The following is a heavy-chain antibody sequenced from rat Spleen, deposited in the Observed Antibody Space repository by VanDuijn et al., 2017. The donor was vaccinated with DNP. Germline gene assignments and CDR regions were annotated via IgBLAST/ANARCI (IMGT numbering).Heavy chain of an antibody. CDR2: VTNAGST. V-gene: IGHV3-3*01. CDR3: AIQLGVFDF. J-gene: IGHJ2*01. D-gene: IGHD4-6*01. CDR1: GYSITNNY. Sequence: EVQLQESGPGLVKPSQSLSLTCSVTGYSITNNYWGWIRKFPGKKLEWMGFVTNAGSTDYNPSLKSRISITTDTSKNQFFLQVNSMTTEDTATYYCAIQLGVFDFWGQGVPVTVSS.